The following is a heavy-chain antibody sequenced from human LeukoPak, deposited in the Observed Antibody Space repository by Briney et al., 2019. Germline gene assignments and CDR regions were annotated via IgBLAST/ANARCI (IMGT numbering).Heavy chain of an antibody. D-gene: IGHD3-16*01. CDR1: EFTFSSYW. J-gene: IGHJ6*03. CDR2: IKQDGNEK. CDR3: ASRAGDYYYYYMDV. Sequence: GGSLRLSCAASEFTFSSYWMSWVRQAPGKGLEWVANIKQDGNEKYYVDSVKGRFTISRDNAKNSLYLQMNSLRAEDTAVYYCASRAGDYYYYYMDVWGKGTTVTISS. V-gene: IGHV3-7*01.